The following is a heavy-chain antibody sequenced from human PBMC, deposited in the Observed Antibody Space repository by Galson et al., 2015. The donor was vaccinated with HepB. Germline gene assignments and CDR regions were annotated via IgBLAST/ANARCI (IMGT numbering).Heavy chain of an antibody. CDR3: ARVGVDCSSTGCYFWFDP. CDR2: INPNSGGT. D-gene: IGHD2-2*01. J-gene: IGHJ5*02. Sequence: SVPVSFPASGYTFTGYYIHWVRQAPGQGLEWMGRINPNSGGTNYAQKFQGRVTMTRDTSLSTAHMELSRLRSDDTAVYYCARVGVDCSSTGCYFWFDPWGQGTLVTVSS. V-gene: IGHV1-2*06. CDR1: GYTFTGYY.